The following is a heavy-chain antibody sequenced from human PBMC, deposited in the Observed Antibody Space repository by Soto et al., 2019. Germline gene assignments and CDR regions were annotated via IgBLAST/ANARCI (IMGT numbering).Heavy chain of an antibody. J-gene: IGHJ3*02. CDR3: AGLPTYYYDSSGRSIDAFDI. D-gene: IGHD3-22*01. V-gene: IGHV4-30-4*01. Sequence: QVQLQESGPGLVKPSQTLSLTCTVSGGSISSGDYYWSWIRQPPRKCLEWIGYIYYSGSTYYNPSLKCRVIISVDTYMNPFSRKLNYVTAADTAVYYCAGLPTYYYDSSGRSIDAFDIWGQGTMVTVSS. CDR2: IYYSGST. CDR1: GGSISSGDYY.